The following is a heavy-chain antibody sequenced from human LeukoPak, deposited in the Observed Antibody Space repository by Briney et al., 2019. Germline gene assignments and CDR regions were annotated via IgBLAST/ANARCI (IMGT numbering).Heavy chain of an antibody. CDR2: ITSNGGTT. D-gene: IGHD3-10*01. Sequence: GGSLRLSCSASGFTFNNYAMHWVRQAPGKGLEYVSAITSNGGTTYYGDSVRGGFTISRDNSKNTVYLQMSSLRPEDTAVYYCLKDLTGSGDYWGQGTLVTVSS. J-gene: IGHJ4*02. CDR1: GFTFNNYA. CDR3: LKDLTGSGDY. V-gene: IGHV3-64D*06.